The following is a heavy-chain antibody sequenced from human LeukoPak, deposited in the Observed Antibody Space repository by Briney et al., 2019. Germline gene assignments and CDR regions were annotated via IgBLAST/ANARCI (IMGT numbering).Heavy chain of an antibody. J-gene: IGHJ4*02. CDR3: AKERIWNVVVVVAAQNFDY. D-gene: IGHD2-15*01. CDR2: ISGSGGST. V-gene: IGHV3-23*01. Sequence: GGSLRLSCAASGFTFSSCAMSWVRQAPGKGLEWVSAISGSGGSTYYADSVKGRFTISRDNSKNTLYLQMNNLRAEDTAVYYCAKERIWNVVVVVAAQNFDYWGQGTLVTVSS. CDR1: GFTFSSCA.